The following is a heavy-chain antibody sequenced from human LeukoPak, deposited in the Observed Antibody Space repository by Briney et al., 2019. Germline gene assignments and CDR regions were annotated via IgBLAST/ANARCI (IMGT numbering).Heavy chain of an antibody. Sequence: GGSLRLSCAASGFTFSSYSMTWVRQAPGKGLEWVSSMSSGSRYIYYADSVRGRFTISRGNAKNSLYLLMNSLRAEDTAVYYCARDRPTGASRLFVVQWGQGTLVTVSS. CDR1: GFTFSSYS. V-gene: IGHV3-21*01. CDR2: MSSGSRYI. J-gene: IGHJ4*02. CDR3: ARDRPTGASRLFVVQ. D-gene: IGHD3-3*01.